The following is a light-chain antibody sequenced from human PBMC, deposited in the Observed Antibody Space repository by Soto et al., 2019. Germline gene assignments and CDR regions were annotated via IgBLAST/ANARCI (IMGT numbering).Light chain of an antibody. Sequence: IVFTQSPAPLSLSPGGRAPPSRPASQTVSSSLAWYQQKPGQAPRLLIYEVSNRATGIPARFSGSGSGADFTLTISSLQPDDFGTYYCQEYNSYTGTFGPGTKVDIK. V-gene: IGKV3-11*01. CDR1: QTVSSS. CDR3: QEYNSYTGT. CDR2: EVS. J-gene: IGKJ1*01.